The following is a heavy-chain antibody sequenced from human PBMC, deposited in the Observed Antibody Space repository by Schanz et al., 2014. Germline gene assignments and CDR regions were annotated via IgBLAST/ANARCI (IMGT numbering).Heavy chain of an antibody. J-gene: IGHJ4*02. D-gene: IGHD3-16*01. Sequence: QVQLVESGGGVVQPGGSLRLSCAASGFTFRTYGMHWVRQAPGKGMEWVAFIRYDGSKIYYADSVKGRFTISRDNPKNTLSLQMNSLRVEDTAVYYCARDLAFGGVYDRHSDSWGQGTLVTVSS. CDR2: IRYDGSKI. CDR3: ARDLAFGGVYDRHSDS. CDR1: GFTFRTYG. V-gene: IGHV3-30*02.